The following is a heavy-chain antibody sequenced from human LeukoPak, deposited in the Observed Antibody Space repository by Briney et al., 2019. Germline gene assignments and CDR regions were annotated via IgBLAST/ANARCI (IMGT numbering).Heavy chain of an antibody. CDR1: GYTFTGYY. V-gene: IGHV1-2*02. Sequence: GASVKVSCKASGYTFTGYYMHWVRQAPGQGLEWMGWINPNSGGTNYAQKFQGRVTMTRDTSISTVYMELSRLRSDDTAVYYCARVAVAGFPVIDYWGQGTLVTVSS. J-gene: IGHJ4*02. CDR3: ARVAVAGFPVIDY. D-gene: IGHD6-19*01. CDR2: INPNSGGT.